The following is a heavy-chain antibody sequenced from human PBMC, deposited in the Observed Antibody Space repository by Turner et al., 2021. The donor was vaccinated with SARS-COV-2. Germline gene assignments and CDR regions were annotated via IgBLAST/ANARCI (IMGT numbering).Heavy chain of an antibody. CDR2: IIPIVGTA. D-gene: IGHD3-22*01. J-gene: IGHJ5*02. CDR1: GGTFNTYA. Sequence: QVQLVQSGAEMKKPGSSVKVSCKASGGTFNTYAISWVRQAPGQGLEWMGGIIPIVGTANYAQKFQGRVTITADESTSTAYMELSSLRSEDTAVYYCARARGVDYYDSSGQRFDPWGQGTLVTVSS. CDR3: ARARGVDYYDSSGQRFDP. V-gene: IGHV1-69*01.